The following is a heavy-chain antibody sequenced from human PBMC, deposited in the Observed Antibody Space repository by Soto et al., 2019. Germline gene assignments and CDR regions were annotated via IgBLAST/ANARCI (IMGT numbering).Heavy chain of an antibody. CDR3: AREPNYFDY. V-gene: IGHV1-18*01. J-gene: IGHJ4*02. Sequence: QVQLVQSGAEVKKPGASVKVSCKASGYTFTSYGISWVRQAPGQGREWMGWISAYNGNTKYAQRLQGRVTMTTDTDTSTAYLELRRLRSDDTAVYYCAREPNYFDYWGQGTLVTVSS. CDR2: ISAYNGNT. CDR1: GYTFTSYG.